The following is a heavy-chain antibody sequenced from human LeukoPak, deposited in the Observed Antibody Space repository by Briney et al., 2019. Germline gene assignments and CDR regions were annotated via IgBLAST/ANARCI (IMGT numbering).Heavy chain of an antibody. CDR3: ARLLPTYYDFWSGPWAFDI. CDR1: GYSISSGYY. V-gene: IGHV4-38-2*01. J-gene: IGHJ3*02. Sequence: PSETLSLTCAVSGYSISSGYYWGCLRPPPGKGLEWIGSIYHSGSTYYNPSLKSRVTISVDASKNQFSLKLSSVTAADTAVYYCARLLPTYYDFWSGPWAFDIWGQGTMVTVSS. CDR2: IYHSGST. D-gene: IGHD3-3*01.